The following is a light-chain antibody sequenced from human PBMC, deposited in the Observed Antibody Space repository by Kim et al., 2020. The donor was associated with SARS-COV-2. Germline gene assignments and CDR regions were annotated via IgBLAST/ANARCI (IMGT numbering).Light chain of an antibody. Sequence: SAAVGDRVIITCRASQSISNWLSWYQQRPGKAPKLLISKASILESGVPSRFSGSGFGTEFTLTISSLQPDDCATYYCQRYDNYPYSFGQGTKLEI. CDR1: QSISNW. V-gene: IGKV1-5*03. CDR3: QRYDNYPYS. CDR2: KAS. J-gene: IGKJ2*03.